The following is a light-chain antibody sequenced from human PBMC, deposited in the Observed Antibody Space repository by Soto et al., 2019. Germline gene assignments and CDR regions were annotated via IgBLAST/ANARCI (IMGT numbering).Light chain of an antibody. J-gene: IGLJ2*01. CDR2: DVS. CDR1: RSDVGDYNY. Sequence: QSALTQPASVSGSPGQSITISCTGTRSDVGDYNYVSWYQQHPGKAPKLMIYDVSNRPSGVSNRFSGTKSGNTASLTISGLQAEDEADYYCSSYARSSTLHVVFGGGTKLTLL. V-gene: IGLV2-14*01. CDR3: SSYARSSTLHVV.